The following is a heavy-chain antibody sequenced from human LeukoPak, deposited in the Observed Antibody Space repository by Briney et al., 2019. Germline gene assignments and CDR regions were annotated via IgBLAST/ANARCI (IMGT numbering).Heavy chain of an antibody. J-gene: IGHJ6*02. CDR1: GLTVSNNY. CDR2: IYSDGST. D-gene: IGHD3-16*01. CDR3: ARGGGLDV. Sequence: GGSLRLSCAASGLTVSNNYMSWVRQAPGKGLEWVSVIYSDGSTYYADSVKGRFTISRDNSKNILYLQMSNLRAEDTAVYFCARGGGLDVWGQGATVTVSS. V-gene: IGHV3-53*01.